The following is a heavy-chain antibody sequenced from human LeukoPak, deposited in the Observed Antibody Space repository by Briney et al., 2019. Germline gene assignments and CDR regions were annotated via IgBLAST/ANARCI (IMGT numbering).Heavy chain of an antibody. V-gene: IGHV1-24*01. CDR2: FDPEDGEI. J-gene: IGHJ4*02. D-gene: IGHD3-10*01. CDR3: ARDPGSYSLDY. CDR1: GYTLTELS. Sequence: ASVKVSCKVSGYTLTELSMHWVRQAPGKGLEWMGGFDPEDGEIIYAQKFQGRVTMTTDTSTSTVYMELRSLRSDDTAVYYCARDPGSYSLDYWGQGTLVTVSS.